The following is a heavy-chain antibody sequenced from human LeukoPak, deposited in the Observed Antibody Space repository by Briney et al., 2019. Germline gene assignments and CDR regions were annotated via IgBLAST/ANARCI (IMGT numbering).Heavy chain of an antibody. D-gene: IGHD3-3*01. V-gene: IGHV3-7*01. CDR3: ARWRGAQSEFVV. Sequence: PGGSLRLSCAASGFTFSSYWMSWVRQAPGKGLEWVAHIKEGGRGTFYVDSVKGRFTGSRDDARNTVYLQMNSLRAEDTAVYYCARWRGAQSEFVVWGQGTLVTVSS. CDR1: GFTFSSYW. J-gene: IGHJ4*02. CDR2: IKEGGRGT.